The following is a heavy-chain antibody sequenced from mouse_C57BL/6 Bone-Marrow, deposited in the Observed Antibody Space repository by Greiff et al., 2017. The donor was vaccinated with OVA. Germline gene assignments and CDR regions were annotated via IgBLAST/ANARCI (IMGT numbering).Heavy chain of an antibody. CDR3: AREGYGSDGY. CDR1: GYTFTGYW. V-gene: IGHV1-9*01. J-gene: IGHJ2*01. D-gene: IGHD2-2*01. Sequence: QVQLKQSGAELMKPGASVKLSCKATGYTFTGYWIEWVKQRPGHGLEWIGEILPGSGSTNYNEKFKGKATFNADTSSPTASMQLSRLTTEDSAIYYCAREGYGSDGYWGQGTTLTVSS. CDR2: ILPGSGST.